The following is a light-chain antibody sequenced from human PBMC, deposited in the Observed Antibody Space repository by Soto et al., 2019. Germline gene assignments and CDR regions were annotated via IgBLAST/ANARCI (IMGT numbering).Light chain of an antibody. CDR1: QGSRNY. Sequence: IQLTQSPSSLSASVGDRVTITCRARQGSRNYLAWYHQKPGKAPQLLIYLASTLQGGVPSRFSGSGSGTDFSLTISSLQPEDVATYYCQYLNSFPLTFGGGTKVDI. CDR2: LAS. CDR3: QYLNSFPLT. J-gene: IGKJ4*01. V-gene: IGKV1-9*01.